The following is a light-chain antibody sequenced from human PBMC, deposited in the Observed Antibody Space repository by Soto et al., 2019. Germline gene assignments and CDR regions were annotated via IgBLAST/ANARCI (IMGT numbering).Light chain of an antibody. CDR1: QSVLYSSNNKSY. V-gene: IGKV4-1*01. Sequence: DIVMTQSPDSLAVSLGERATINCKSSQSVLYSSNNKSYLAWYQQKPGQPPKLLIYWASTRESGVPDRFSGSGSGTDFTLTIGSLQAEDVAVYYCQQYYSTPYTFGQGTKLEIK. CDR3: QQYYSTPYT. J-gene: IGKJ2*01. CDR2: WAS.